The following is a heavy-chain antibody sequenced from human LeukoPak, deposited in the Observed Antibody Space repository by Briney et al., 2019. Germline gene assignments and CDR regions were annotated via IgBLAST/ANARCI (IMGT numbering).Heavy chain of an antibody. CDR2: ISWNSGSI. V-gene: IGHV3-9*03. J-gene: IGHJ3*02. D-gene: IGHD4-11*01. CDR1: GFTFDDYA. Sequence: SGGSLRLSCAASGFTFDDYAMNWVRQAPGKGLEWVSGISWNSGSIGYADSVKGRFTISRDNAKNSLYLQMNGLRAEDMALYYCAKSVNYRHAFDIWGQGTMVTVSS. CDR3: AKSVNYRHAFDI.